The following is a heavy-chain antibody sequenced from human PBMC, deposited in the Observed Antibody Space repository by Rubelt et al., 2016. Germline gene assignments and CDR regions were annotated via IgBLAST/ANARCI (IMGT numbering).Heavy chain of an antibody. V-gene: IGHV3-30*01. J-gene: IGHJ6*02. Sequence: GESGGGVVQPGGSLRLSCAAFRFTFSDYALHWVRQAPGKGLEWVAVISYDGSNKYYADSVKGRFTISRDNSKNTLYLQMNSLRAEDTAVYYCASFPGYYYYGMDVWGQGTTVTVSS. CDR3: ASFPGYYYYGMDV. CDR1: RFTFSDYA. CDR2: ISYDGSNK.